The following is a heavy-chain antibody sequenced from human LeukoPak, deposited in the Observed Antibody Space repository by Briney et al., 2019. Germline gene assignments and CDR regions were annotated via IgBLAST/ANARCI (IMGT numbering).Heavy chain of an antibody. Sequence: GGSLRLSCAASGFTFSSYSMNWVRQAPGKGLEWVSYISSSSSTIYYADSVKGRFTISRDNAKNSLYLQMNSLRDEDTAVYYCARDRGPGWEPLPGGMDVWGKGTTVTVSS. J-gene: IGHJ6*03. V-gene: IGHV3-48*02. CDR2: ISSSSSTI. D-gene: IGHD1-26*01. CDR3: ARDRGPGWEPLPGGMDV. CDR1: GFTFSSYS.